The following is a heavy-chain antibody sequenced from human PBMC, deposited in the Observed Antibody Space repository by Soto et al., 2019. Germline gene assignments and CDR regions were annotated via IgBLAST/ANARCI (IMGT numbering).Heavy chain of an antibody. J-gene: IGHJ4*02. CDR1: GGTFSSYT. CDR2: IIPILGIA. Sequence: GASVKVSCKASGGTFSSYTISWVRQAPGQGLEWMGRIIPILGIANYAQKFQGRVTITADKSTSTAYMELSSLRSEDTAVYYCARENLFYYDSSGYPETLFDYWGQGTLVTVSS. CDR3: ARENLFYYDSSGYPETLFDY. D-gene: IGHD3-22*01. V-gene: IGHV1-69*04.